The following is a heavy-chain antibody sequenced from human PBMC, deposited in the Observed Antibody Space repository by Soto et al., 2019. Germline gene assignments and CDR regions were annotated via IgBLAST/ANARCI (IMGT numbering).Heavy chain of an antibody. CDR1: GFTFSSYS. CDR2: ISSSSSYI. J-gene: IGHJ4*02. CDR3: ARDDYDSSGKFDY. V-gene: IGHV3-21*01. D-gene: IGHD3-22*01. Sequence: PGGSLRLSCAAPGFTFSSYSMNWVRQAPGKGLEWVSSISSSSSYIYYADSVKGRFTISRDNAKNSLYLQMNSLRAEDTAVYYCARDDYDSSGKFDYWGQGTLVTVSS.